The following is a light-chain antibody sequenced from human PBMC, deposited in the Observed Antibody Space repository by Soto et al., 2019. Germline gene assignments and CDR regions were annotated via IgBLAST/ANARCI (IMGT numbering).Light chain of an antibody. CDR3: QQNAHWPPYT. CDR2: GAS. CDR1: QSISDT. J-gene: IGKJ2*01. V-gene: IGKV3-15*01. Sequence: EIVMTQSPVTLSVSPGGRATLSCRASQSISDTLAWYQQKPGQAPRLLIHGASTRAPGFPARFSGSGSGTDFTLTISSLQSEDFAVYYCQQNAHWPPYTFGQGTKLEI.